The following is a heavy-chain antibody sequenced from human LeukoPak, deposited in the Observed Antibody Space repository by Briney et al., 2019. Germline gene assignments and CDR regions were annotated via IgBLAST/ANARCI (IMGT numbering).Heavy chain of an antibody. D-gene: IGHD5-12*01. J-gene: IGHJ4*02. Sequence: SETLSLTCTVSGGSISSYYWIWIRQPPGKGLEWIGYIYYSGSTNYNPSLNSRVTISVDTSKNQFSLKLSSVTAADTAVYYCARGRANGYGVDYWGQGTLVTVSS. CDR2: IYYSGST. V-gene: IGHV4-59*01. CDR3: ARGRANGYGVDY. CDR1: GGSISSYY.